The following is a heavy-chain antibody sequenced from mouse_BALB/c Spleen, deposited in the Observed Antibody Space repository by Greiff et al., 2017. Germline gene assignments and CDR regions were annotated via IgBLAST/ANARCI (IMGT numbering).Heavy chain of an antibody. D-gene: IGHD2-4*01. V-gene: IGHV1S34*01. CDR3: ARYDYDDWYFDV. CDR1: GYSFTGYY. Sequence: LVKTGASVKISCKASGYSFTGYYMHWVKQSHGKSLEWIGYISCYNGATSYNQKFKGKATFTVDTSSSTAYMQLISLTSEDSAVYYCARYDYDDWYFDVWGAGTTVTVSS. CDR2: ISCYNGAT. J-gene: IGHJ1*01.